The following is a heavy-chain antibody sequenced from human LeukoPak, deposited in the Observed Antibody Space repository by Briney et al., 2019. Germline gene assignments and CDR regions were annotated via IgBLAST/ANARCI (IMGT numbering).Heavy chain of an antibody. J-gene: IGHJ4*02. D-gene: IGHD6-13*01. Sequence: ASVKVSCKASGYTFTSYAMNWVRQAPGQGLEWMGWINTNTGNPTYAQGFTGRFVFSLDTFVSTACLQISSLKAEDTAVYYCARAYRSSWYFDYWGQGTLVTVSS. V-gene: IGHV7-4-1*02. CDR1: GYTFTSYA. CDR2: INTNTGNP. CDR3: ARAYRSSWYFDY.